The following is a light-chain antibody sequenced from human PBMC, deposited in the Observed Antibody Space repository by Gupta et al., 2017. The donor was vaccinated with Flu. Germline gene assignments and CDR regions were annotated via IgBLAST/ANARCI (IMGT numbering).Light chain of an antibody. J-gene: IGKJ2*01. CDR3: QQSYSNPRYT. V-gene: IGKV1-39*01. CDR2: AAS. CDR1: QSISSY. Sequence: DXQXXQSXSXLSASLXDRVTITCRASQSISSYLNWYQQKPGKAPKLLIYAASSLQSGVPSRFSGSGSGTDFTLTISSLQPEDFATYYCQQSYSNPRYTFGQGTKLEIK.